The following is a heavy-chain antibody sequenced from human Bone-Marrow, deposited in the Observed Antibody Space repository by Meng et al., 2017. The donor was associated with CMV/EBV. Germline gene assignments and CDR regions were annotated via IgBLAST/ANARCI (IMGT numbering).Heavy chain of an antibody. Sequence: GESLKISCAASGFTFSSYSMNWVRQAPGKGLEWVSSISSSSSYIYYADSVKGRFTISRDNAKNSLYLQMNSLRAEDTAVYYCAKDNGASIAVAGYFDYWGQGTRVTGSS. J-gene: IGHJ4*02. D-gene: IGHD6-19*01. V-gene: IGHV3-21*01. CDR1: GFTFSSYS. CDR2: ISSSSSYI. CDR3: AKDNGASIAVAGYFDY.